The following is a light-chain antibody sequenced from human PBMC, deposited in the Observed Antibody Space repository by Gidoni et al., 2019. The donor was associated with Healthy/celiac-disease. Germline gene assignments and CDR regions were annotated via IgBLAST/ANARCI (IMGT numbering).Light chain of an antibody. J-gene: IGKJ5*01. V-gene: IGKV4-1*01. CDR2: WAS. CDR3: QQYYSTPIT. Sequence: DIVMTQSPDSLAVSLGERATINCKSSQSVLYSSNNKNYLAWYQQKPGQPPKLLIYWASTRESGVPDRISGSGSGKDFTLTISRLQAEDVAVYYCQQYYSTPITFGQGTRLEIK. CDR1: QSVLYSSNNKNY.